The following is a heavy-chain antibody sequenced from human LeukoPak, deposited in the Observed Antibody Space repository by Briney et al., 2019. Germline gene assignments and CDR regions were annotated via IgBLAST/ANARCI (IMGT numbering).Heavy chain of an antibody. CDR2: INPNSGGT. CDR3: ARSTVVGATIGDH. CDR1: GYTFTGDY. V-gene: IGHV1-2*06. J-gene: IGHJ4*02. D-gene: IGHD1-26*01. Sequence: ASVKVSCKASGYTFTGDYMHWVRQAPGQGLEWLGRINPNSGGTSYSQKFLGRVTIIRDTSISTAYMELTRLTSDDTAMYYCARSTVVGATIGDHWGQGTLVTVSS.